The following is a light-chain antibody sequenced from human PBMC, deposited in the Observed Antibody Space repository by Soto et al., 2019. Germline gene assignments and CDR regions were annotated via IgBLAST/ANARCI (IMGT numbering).Light chain of an antibody. CDR3: MQALQSLT. Sequence: DIVMTQSPLTLPVTPGEPSSISCISSQSLLYNNTYNYLDWYVQKPGQSPQLLIYFGSNRAPGVPDRFSGSGSGTDFTLKINRVEAEDVGTYYCMQALQSLTFGQGTRLEIK. CDR2: FGS. CDR1: QSLLYNNTYNY. V-gene: IGKV2-28*01. J-gene: IGKJ5*01.